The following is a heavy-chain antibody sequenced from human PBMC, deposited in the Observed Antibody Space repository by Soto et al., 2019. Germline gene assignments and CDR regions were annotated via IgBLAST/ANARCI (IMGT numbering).Heavy chain of an antibody. J-gene: IGHJ6*02. CDR2: IIAILGTA. CDR3: AKPQSIQDYYYGMDV. CDR1: GGTFSSYA. V-gene: IGHV1-69*11. Sequence: QVQLVQSGAEVKKPGSSVKVSCKASGGTFSSYAISWVRQAPGQGLGWMGGIIAILGTADYAQKFQGRVTITADESKSTAYMELSSLRSEDTAVYYWAKPQSIQDYYYGMDVWGQGTTVTVSS. D-gene: IGHD6-6*01.